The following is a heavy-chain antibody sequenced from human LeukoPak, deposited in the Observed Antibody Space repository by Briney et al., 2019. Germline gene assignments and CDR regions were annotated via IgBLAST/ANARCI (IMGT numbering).Heavy chain of an antibody. V-gene: IGHV3-30*18. Sequence: PGGSLRLSCAASGFTLSSYGMHWVRQAPGKGLEWVAVISYDGSNKYYADSVKGRFTISRDNSKNTLYLQMNSLRAEDTAVYYCAKDPGSDAFDIWGQGTMVTVSS. D-gene: IGHD3-10*01. CDR2: ISYDGSNK. J-gene: IGHJ3*02. CDR1: GFTLSSYG. CDR3: AKDPGSDAFDI.